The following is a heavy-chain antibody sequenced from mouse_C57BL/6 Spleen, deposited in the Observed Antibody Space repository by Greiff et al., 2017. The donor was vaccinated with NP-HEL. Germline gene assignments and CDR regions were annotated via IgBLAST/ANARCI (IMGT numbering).Heavy chain of an antibody. J-gene: IGHJ4*01. Sequence: VQLQQPGAELVMPGASVKLSCKASGYTFTSYWMHWVKQRPGQGLEWIGEIDPSDSYTNYNQKFKGKSTLTVDKSSSTAYMQLSSLTSEDSAVYYCARFNYYGSSPYAMDYWGQGTSVTVSS. D-gene: IGHD1-1*01. V-gene: IGHV1-69*01. CDR1: GYTFTSYW. CDR3: ARFNYYGSSPYAMDY. CDR2: IDPSDSYT.